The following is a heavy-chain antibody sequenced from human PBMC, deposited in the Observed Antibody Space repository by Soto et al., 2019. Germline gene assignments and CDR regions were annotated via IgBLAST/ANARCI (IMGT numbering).Heavy chain of an antibody. V-gene: IGHV1-2*02. J-gene: IGHJ6*02. CDR1: GYTFTGYY. CDR2: INPNSGGT. D-gene: IGHD3-3*01. CDR3: ARREMVTIFGVVINTNGMDV. Sequence: GASVKVSCKASGYTFTGYYMHWVRQAPGQGLEWMGCINPNSGGTNYAQKFQGRVTMTRDTSISTAYMELSRLRSDDTAVYYCARREMVTIFGVVINTNGMDVWGQGTTVTVSS.